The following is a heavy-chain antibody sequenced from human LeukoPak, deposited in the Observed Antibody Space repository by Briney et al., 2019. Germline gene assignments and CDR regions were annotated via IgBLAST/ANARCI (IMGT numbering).Heavy chain of an antibody. Sequence: GGSLRLSCAASGFTFSDYYMTWVRQAPGKGLEWLSYISGNSGDINYLDSVRGRFTISRDNAKNSLYLQMNSLRVEDTAVYYCTRDPRRLDYLGQGTLVTVSS. CDR2: ISGNSGDI. V-gene: IGHV3-11*05. CDR1: GFTFSDYY. CDR3: TRDPRRLDY. J-gene: IGHJ4*02.